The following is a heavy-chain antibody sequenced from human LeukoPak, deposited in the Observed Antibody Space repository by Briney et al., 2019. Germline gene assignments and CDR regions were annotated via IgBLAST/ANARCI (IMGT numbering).Heavy chain of an antibody. CDR1: GYTFTNYY. Sequence: RASVKVSCKASGYTFTNYYMHWVRQAPGQGLEWMGLINPTGSSTNYAQKFRGRVTMTRDTSTTTVYMELSSLRSEDTAVYYCAREESGGYFDYWGRGTLVTVSS. CDR2: INPTGSST. D-gene: IGHD2-8*02. V-gene: IGHV1-46*01. J-gene: IGHJ4*02. CDR3: AREESGGYFDY.